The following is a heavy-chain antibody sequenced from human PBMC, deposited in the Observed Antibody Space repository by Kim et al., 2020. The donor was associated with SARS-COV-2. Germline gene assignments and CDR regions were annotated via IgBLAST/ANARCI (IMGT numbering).Heavy chain of an antibody. Sequence: SETLSLTCAVYGGSFSGYYWSWIRQPPGKGLEWIGEINHSGSTNYNPSLKSRVTISVDTSKNQFSLKLSSVTAADTAVSYCSRRVPRTYDFWGGYLCNW. J-gene: IGHJ5*01. D-gene: IGHD3-3*01. CDR2: INHSGST. CDR3: SRRVPRTYDFWGGYLCNW. CDR1: GGSFSGYY. V-gene: IGHV4-34*01.